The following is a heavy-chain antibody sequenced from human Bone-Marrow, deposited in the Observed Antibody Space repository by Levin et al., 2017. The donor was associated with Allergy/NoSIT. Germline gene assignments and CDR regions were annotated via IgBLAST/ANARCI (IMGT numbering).Heavy chain of an antibody. D-gene: IGHD6-19*01. CDR2: IYYSGST. J-gene: IGHJ4*02. CDR3: ARDGPPPYSRGWYAVGY. V-gene: IGHV4-61*01. CDR1: GGSVRSGSYY. Sequence: SQTLSLTCTVSGGSVRSGSYYWSWIRQPPGKGLEWIGYIYYSGSTNYNPSLKSRVTISVDTSKNQFSLKLSSVTAADTAVYYCARDGPPPYSRGWYAVGYWGQGTLVTVSS.